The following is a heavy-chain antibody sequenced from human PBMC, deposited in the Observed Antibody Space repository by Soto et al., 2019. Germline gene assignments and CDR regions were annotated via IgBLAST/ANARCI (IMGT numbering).Heavy chain of an antibody. Sequence: PGGSLRLSCAASGFTFSSYAMSWVRQAPGKGLEWVSAISGSGGSTYYADSVKGRFTISRDNSKNTLYLQMNSLRAEDTAVYYCARPWIQLWTYYFDYWGQGTLVTVSS. CDR2: ISGSGGST. D-gene: IGHD5-18*01. CDR1: GFTFSSYA. CDR3: ARPWIQLWTYYFDY. V-gene: IGHV3-23*01. J-gene: IGHJ4*02.